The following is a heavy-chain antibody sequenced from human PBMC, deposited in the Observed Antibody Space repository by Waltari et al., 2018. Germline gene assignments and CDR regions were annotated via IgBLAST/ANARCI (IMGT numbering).Heavy chain of an antibody. CDR1: GSSISVFF. D-gene: IGHD2-15*01. V-gene: IGHV4-4*07. Sequence: QVHLKASGPALVKPSETLSLTCTVSGSSISVFFWSWIRQPAGKGLEWVGRASASGSTYYNPALKSRITLATAPSRNQFSLTLTDVTAADTAMYYCVREKGGLGGWFDPWGQGIQVTVSS. CDR2: ASASGST. J-gene: IGHJ5*02. CDR3: VREKGGLGGWFDP.